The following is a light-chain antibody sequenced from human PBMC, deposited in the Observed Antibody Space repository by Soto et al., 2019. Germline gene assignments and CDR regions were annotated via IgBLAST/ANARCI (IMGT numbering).Light chain of an antibody. J-gene: IGKJ4*01. V-gene: IGKV3D-20*02. CDR3: QQRRIWPPLT. Sequence: EIVLAHNRGTLCLAGGESRSRSCRASQTVRNNYLAWYQQKPGQAPRLLIYDASSRATGIPDRFSGGGSGTDFTLTICRLEPEDFAVYHCQQRRIWPPLTFGGGTKVDIK. CDR2: DAS. CDR1: QTVRNNY.